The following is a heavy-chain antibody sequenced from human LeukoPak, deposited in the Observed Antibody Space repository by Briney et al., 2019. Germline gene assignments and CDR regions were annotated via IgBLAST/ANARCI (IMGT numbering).Heavy chain of an antibody. CDR2: IWYDGSNK. Sequence: GGSLRLSCAASGFNFSSYGMHWVRQAPGKGLDWLAVIWYDGSNKYYADSVKGRFTISRDNSKNTLYLQMNSLRAEDTAVYYCARTPIVVVVAATYFDYWGQGTLVTVSS. J-gene: IGHJ4*02. V-gene: IGHV3-33*01. CDR3: ARTPIVVVVAATYFDY. CDR1: GFNFSSYG. D-gene: IGHD2-15*01.